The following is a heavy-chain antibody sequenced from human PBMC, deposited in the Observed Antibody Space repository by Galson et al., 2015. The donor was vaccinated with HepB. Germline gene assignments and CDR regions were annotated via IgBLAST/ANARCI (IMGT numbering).Heavy chain of an antibody. Sequence: SVKVSCKASGYTFTSYFIHWVRQAPGQGLEWMGRINPDTGGTNYAQNFQGRVTMTRDTSIRTAYMELSSLRSDDTAVYYCAREYGDTVVLLNWFDPWGQGTLVTVSS. D-gene: IGHD2-15*01. V-gene: IGHV1-2*06. CDR3: AREYGDTVVLLNWFDP. CDR2: INPDTGGT. CDR1: GYTFTSYF. J-gene: IGHJ5*02.